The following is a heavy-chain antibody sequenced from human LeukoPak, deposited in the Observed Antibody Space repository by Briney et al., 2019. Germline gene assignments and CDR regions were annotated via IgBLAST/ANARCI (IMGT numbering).Heavy chain of an antibody. J-gene: IGHJ4*02. V-gene: IGHV4-39*01. CDR1: GGSISSSSYY. CDR3: ARVGVITSYFDY. CDR2: IYYSGST. D-gene: IGHD3-22*01. Sequence: SETLSLTCTVSGGSISSSSYYWGWIRQPPGKGLEWIGSIYYSGSTYYNPSLKSRVIISVDTSKNQFSLKLSSVTAADTAVYYCARVGVITSYFDYWGQGTLVTVSS.